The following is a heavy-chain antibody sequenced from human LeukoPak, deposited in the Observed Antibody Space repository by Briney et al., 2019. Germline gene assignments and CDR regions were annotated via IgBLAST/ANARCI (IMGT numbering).Heavy chain of an antibody. V-gene: IGHV5-51*01. CDR1: GYSFTSYW. J-gene: IGHJ3*02. CDR2: IYPGDSDT. CDR3: ATGEDYYDSSGYHHDAFDI. Sequence: GESLKIFCKGSGYSFTSYWIGWVRQMPGKGLEWMGIIYPGDSDTRYSPSFQGQVTISADKSISTAYLQWSSLKASDTAMYYCATGEDYYDSSGYHHDAFDIWGQGTMVTVSS. D-gene: IGHD3-22*01.